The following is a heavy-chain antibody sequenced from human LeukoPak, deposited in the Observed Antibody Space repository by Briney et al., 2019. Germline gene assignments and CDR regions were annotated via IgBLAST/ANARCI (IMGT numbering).Heavy chain of an antibody. CDR2: IIPIFGTA. Sequence: ASVKVSCKASGGTFSSYAISWVRQAPGQGLEWMGGIIPIFGTANYAQKFQGRVTITADESTSTAYMELSSLRSEDTAVYYCATDQAGFKFGYYYYGMDVWGQGTTVTVSS. CDR1: GGTFSSYA. V-gene: IGHV1-69*01. J-gene: IGHJ6*02. D-gene: IGHD3-16*01. CDR3: ATDQAGFKFGYYYYGMDV.